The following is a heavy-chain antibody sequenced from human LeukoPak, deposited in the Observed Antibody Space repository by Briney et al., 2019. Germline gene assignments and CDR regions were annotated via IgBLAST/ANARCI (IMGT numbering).Heavy chain of an antibody. CDR3: ARLSGGWYYFDY. V-gene: IGHV3-9*01. D-gene: IGHD6-19*01. CDR1: GFTFDDYA. Sequence: PGGSLRLSCAASGFTFDDYAMHWVRQAPGKGLEWVSGISWNSGSIGYADSVKGRFTISRDNAKNSLYLQMNSLRAEDTALYYCARLSGGWYYFDYWGQGTLVTVSS. CDR2: ISWNSGSI. J-gene: IGHJ4*02.